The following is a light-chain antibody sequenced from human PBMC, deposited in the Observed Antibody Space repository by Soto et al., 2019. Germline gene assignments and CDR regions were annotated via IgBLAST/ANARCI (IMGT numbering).Light chain of an antibody. J-gene: IGLJ2*01. CDR2: LEGSGSY. Sequence: QLVLTQSSSASASLGSSVKVTCTLSSGHSGYIIAWHQQQPGKAPRYLMKLEGSGSYNKGSGVPDRFSGSSSGADRYLAISNLQFEYEADYYCETWDTNPRVFGGGTKLSVL. CDR3: ETWDTNPRV. CDR1: SGHSGYI. V-gene: IGLV4-60*02.